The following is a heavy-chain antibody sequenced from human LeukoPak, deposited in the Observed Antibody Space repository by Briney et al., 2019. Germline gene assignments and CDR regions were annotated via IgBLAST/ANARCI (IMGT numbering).Heavy chain of an antibody. CDR2: INYSGST. J-gene: IGHJ4*02. CDR3: ARALGDYYETSVFQAY. V-gene: IGHV4-59*01. D-gene: IGHD3-22*01. CDR1: GGSISSYY. Sequence: PSETLSLTCTVSGGSISSYYWSWIRQPPGKGLEWIGYINYSGSTNYNPSLKSRVTMSVDTSKNQFSLKLSSVTAADTAVFYCARALGDYYETSVFQAYWGQGTLVTVSS.